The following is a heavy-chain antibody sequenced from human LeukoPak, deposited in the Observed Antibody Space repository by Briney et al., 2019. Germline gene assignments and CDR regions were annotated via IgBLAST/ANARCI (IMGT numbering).Heavy chain of an antibody. V-gene: IGHV3-20*04. CDR3: AGGDRNGWYFDY. Sequence: GGSLRLSCAASGFRFDDHGMSWVRQAPGKGLEWVSGINWNGGSTGYGDSVKGRFTISRDNAKNSLYLQMNSLRGEDTALYFCAGGDRNGWYFDYWGQGILVIVSS. J-gene: IGHJ4*02. CDR1: GFRFDDHG. D-gene: IGHD6-19*01. CDR2: INWNGGST.